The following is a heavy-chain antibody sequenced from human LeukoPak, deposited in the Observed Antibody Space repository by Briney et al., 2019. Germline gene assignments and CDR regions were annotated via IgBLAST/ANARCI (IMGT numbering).Heavy chain of an antibody. D-gene: IGHD6-6*01. V-gene: IGHV1-46*01. CDR2: NNPSSGST. CDR1: GYTFTSYY. J-gene: IGHJ4*01. Sequence: ASVTVSCAASGYTFTSYYMYWVRQPPRQGLEWMGINNPSSGSTSYAQNLKSRVTMSRDMSTSTVYMELSSLRAEDTAVYYCAREVGYNSSSYNDYWGQGTMVTVSS. CDR3: AREVGYNSSSYNDY.